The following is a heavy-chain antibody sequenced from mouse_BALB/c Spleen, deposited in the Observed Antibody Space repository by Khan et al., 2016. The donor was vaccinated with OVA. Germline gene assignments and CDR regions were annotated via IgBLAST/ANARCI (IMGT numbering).Heavy chain of an antibody. CDR1: GYIFTNYG. J-gene: IGHJ4*01. CDR3: AREGYNGTMDY. D-gene: IGHD2-14*01. Sequence: QIQLVQSGPELKKPGETVKISCKASGYIFTNYGMNWVKQAPGKGLKWMGWINTYTGEPTYADDFKGRFAFSLETSASTAYLQINTIKNEDTATYFCAREGYNGTMDYWGQGTSVTVSS. CDR2: INTYTGEP. V-gene: IGHV9-3-1*01.